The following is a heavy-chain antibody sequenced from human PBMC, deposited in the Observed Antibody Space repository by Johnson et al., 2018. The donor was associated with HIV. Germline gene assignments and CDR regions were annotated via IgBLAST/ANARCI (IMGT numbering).Heavy chain of an antibody. Sequence: VQLVESGGGLVQPGGSLRLSCAGSGFTFSNAWMNWVRQAPGKGLEWVGRIKSKTDGGTTDYAAPVKGRFTISRDDSKTTQYLQMNSLKTEDTAVYYCTSFLWFSDLLYGYDAFDIWGQGTMVTVSS. V-gene: IGHV3-15*01. CDR3: TSFLWFSDLLYGYDAFDI. CDR1: GFTFSNAW. CDR2: IKSKTDGGTT. D-gene: IGHD3-10*01. J-gene: IGHJ3*02.